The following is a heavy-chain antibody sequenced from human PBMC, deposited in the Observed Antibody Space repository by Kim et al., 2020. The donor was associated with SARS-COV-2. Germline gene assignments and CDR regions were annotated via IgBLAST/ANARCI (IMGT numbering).Heavy chain of an antibody. Sequence: GGSLRLSCAASGFTFSSYSMNWVRQAPGKGLEWVSYISSSSSTIYYADSVKGRFTISRDNAKNSLYLQMNSLRAEDTAVYYCARDCDFDWLLSLNYSYGMDVWGQGTTVTVSS. D-gene: IGHD3-9*01. CDR3: ARDCDFDWLLSLNYSYGMDV. V-gene: IGHV3-48*04. CDR2: ISSSSSTI. CDR1: GFTFSSYS. J-gene: IGHJ6*02.